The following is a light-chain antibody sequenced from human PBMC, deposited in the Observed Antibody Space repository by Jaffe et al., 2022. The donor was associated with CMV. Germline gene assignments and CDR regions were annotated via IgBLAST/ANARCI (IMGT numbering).Light chain of an antibody. Sequence: ENVLTQSPGTLSLSPGERATLSCRASQSVGGNYLAWYQQKPGQAPRLLIFGASSRATGIPDRFSGSGSGTDFTLTITRLEPEDLAVYYCHQYGSSPYTFGQGTKLEIK. CDR3: HQYGSSPYT. CDR1: QSVGGNY. V-gene: IGKV3-20*01. J-gene: IGKJ2*01. CDR2: GAS.